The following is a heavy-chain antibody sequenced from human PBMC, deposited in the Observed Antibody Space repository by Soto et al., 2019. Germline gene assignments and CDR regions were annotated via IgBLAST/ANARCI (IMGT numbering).Heavy chain of an antibody. CDR3: GRGDRHSSGDIEY. CDR1: GAGGSVSSGDYY. J-gene: IGHJ4*02. D-gene: IGHD6-19*01. CDR2: IYSVANT. Sequence: PSETLSLTCTVSGAGGSVSSGDYYWNWIRQPPGRGLEWIAYIYSVANTNYNPSLKSRVTMSLDTSKNQLSLRLSSVTPADTAVYYSGRGDRHSSGDIEYWAQGTQVTVSS. V-gene: IGHV4-61*08.